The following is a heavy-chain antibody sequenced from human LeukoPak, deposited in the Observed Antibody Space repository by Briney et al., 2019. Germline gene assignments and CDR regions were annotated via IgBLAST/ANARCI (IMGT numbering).Heavy chain of an antibody. Sequence: SSETLSLTCTVSGGSISSYYWSWIRQPAGKGLEWIGRIYTSGSTNYNPSLKSRVTMSVDTSKNQFSLKLSSVTAADTAVYYCARVSNSYYYGSGSYGWFDPWGQGTLVTVSS. CDR1: GGSISSYY. J-gene: IGHJ5*02. D-gene: IGHD3-10*01. CDR3: ARVSNSYYYGSGSYGWFDP. CDR2: IYTSGST. V-gene: IGHV4-4*07.